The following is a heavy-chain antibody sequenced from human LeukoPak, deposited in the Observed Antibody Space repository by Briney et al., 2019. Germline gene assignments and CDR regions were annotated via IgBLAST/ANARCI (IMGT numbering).Heavy chain of an antibody. D-gene: IGHD4-23*01. CDR3: ARGGKATVVTM. CDR2: VYQSGTT. CDR1: GFSISSGHY. V-gene: IGHV4-38-2*02. J-gene: IGHJ4*02. Sequence: SGTLSLTCTVSGFSISSGHYWGWVRQPPGAGLEWIGSVYQSGTTYYNPSLKSRVTTSVDMSKNQFSLKLTSVTAADTAVYYCARGGKATVVTMWGQGILVTISS.